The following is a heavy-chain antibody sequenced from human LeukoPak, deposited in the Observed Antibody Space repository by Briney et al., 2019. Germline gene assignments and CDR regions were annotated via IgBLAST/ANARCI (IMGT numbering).Heavy chain of an antibody. CDR3: ARRLYDHSDRTYGYYFDY. D-gene: IGHD3-22*01. Sequence: ASVKVSCNASGYTFIHYYIHWVRQAPGQGLEWMGIINPRGGSTIYAQNFQGRVTLTRDTSTSTLYMELSSLRSEDTAVYYCARRLYDHSDRTYGYYFDYWGQGTLVTVSS. V-gene: IGHV1-46*03. CDR1: GYTFIHYY. CDR2: INPRGGST. J-gene: IGHJ4*02.